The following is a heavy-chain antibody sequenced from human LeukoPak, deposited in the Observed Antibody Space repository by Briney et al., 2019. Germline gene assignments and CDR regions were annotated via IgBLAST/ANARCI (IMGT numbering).Heavy chain of an antibody. Sequence: GGSLRLSCAASGFTFSSYGMHWLRQAPGKGLEWVAVIWYDGSNKYYADSVKGRFTISRDNSKNTLYLQMNSLRAEDTAVYYCARDGMGPYDSSGYYYMPEDYWGQGTLVTVSS. CDR1: GFTFSSYG. V-gene: IGHV3-33*01. D-gene: IGHD3-22*01. CDR2: IWYDGSNK. CDR3: ARDGMGPYDSSGYYYMPEDY. J-gene: IGHJ4*02.